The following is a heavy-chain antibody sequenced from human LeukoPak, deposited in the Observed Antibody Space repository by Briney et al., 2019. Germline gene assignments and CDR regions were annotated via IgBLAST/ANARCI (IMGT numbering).Heavy chain of an antibody. CDR3: ARGAYSSGYYWFDP. Sequence: PSETLSLTCAVYGGSFSGYYWSWIRQHPGKGLEWIGYIYYSGSTYYNPSLKSRVTISVDTSKNQFSLKLSSVTAADTAVYYCARGAYSSGYYWFDPWGQGTLVTVSS. D-gene: IGHD3-22*01. CDR2: IYYSGST. J-gene: IGHJ5*02. CDR1: GGSFSGYY. V-gene: IGHV4-31*11.